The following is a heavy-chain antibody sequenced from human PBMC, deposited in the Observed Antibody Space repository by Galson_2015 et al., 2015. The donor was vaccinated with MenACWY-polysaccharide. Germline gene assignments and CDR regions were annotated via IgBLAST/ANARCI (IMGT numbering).Heavy chain of an antibody. CDR1: GFTFRSYG. J-gene: IGHJ3*02. CDR3: AKGSVWVGAYDI. Sequence: SLRLSCAASGFTFRSYGINWVRQAPGKGLEWVSNIISNGGTTYYADSVKGRFTSSRDNSKNMVYLQMNSLRVEDTAAYYCAKGSVWVGAYDIWGQETMVTVSS. CDR2: IISNGGTT. V-gene: IGHV3-23*01. D-gene: IGHD1-26*01.